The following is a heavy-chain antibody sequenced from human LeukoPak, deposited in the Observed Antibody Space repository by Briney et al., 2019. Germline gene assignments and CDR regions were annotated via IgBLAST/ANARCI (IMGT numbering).Heavy chain of an antibody. Sequence: ASVKVSCKASGYTFTIYAMHWVRQAPGQRLEWMGWINAGNGNTKYSQKFQGRVTITRDTSASTAYMELSSLRSEDTAVYYCARDMIKYDFWSGYYVDYYYYGMDVWGQGTTVTVSS. CDR2: INAGNGNT. CDR3: ARDMIKYDFWSGYYVDYYYYGMDV. V-gene: IGHV1-3*01. CDR1: GYTFTIYA. J-gene: IGHJ6*02. D-gene: IGHD3-3*01.